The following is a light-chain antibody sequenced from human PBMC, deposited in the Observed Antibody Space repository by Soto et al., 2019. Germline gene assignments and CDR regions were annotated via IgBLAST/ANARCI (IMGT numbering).Light chain of an antibody. V-gene: IGKV3-11*01. CDR2: DAS. CDR3: QQRSNWPPIT. Sequence: EIVLTQSPVTLSLSPGERATLSCRASQSVSSYLAWYQQKPGQAPRLLIYDASNRATGIPARFSGSGSGTDFTLTIDNLEPEDFAAYYCQQRSNWPPITFGQGTRLEIK. CDR1: QSVSSY. J-gene: IGKJ5*01.